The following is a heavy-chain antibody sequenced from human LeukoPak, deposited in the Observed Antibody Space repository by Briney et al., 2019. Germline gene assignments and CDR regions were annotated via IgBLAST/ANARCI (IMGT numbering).Heavy chain of an antibody. CDR2: VSYSGRT. CDR3: ARHERGAESLDY. J-gene: IGHJ4*02. Sequence: PSETLSLTCTVSGASISNYYWSWIRQPPGKGLECIGYVSYSGRTNHNPSLKSRVTISADTSKNQFSLKLTPVTAADTAVYYCARHERGAESLDYWGQGTLVTVSS. V-gene: IGHV4-59*08. D-gene: IGHD1-1*01. CDR1: GASISNYY.